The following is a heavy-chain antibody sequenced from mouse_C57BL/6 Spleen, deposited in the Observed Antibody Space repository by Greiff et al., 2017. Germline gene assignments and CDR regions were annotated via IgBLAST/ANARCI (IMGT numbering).Heavy chain of an antibody. J-gene: IGHJ4*01. CDR1: GYSFTGYY. V-gene: IGHV1-42*01. CDR3: AREAQSYAMDY. CDR2: INPSTGGT. Sequence: EVMLVESGPELVKPGASVKISCKASGYSFTGYYMNWVKQSPEKSLEWIGEINPSTGGTTYNQKFKAKATLTVDKSSSTAYMQLKSLTSEDSAVYYCAREAQSYAMDYWGQGTSVTVSS.